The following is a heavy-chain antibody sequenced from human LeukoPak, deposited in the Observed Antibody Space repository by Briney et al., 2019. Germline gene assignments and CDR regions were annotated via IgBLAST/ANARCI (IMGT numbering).Heavy chain of an antibody. V-gene: IGHV3-21*01. J-gene: IGHJ4*02. D-gene: IGHD1-26*01. Sequence: GGSLRLSCAASGFTFSSYSMTWVRQAPGKGLEWVSSISSSSTYIYYADSMKGRFTISRDNAKNSLYLQMNSLRAEDTAVYYCARGSSPGSYGSAYFFDYWGQGTLVTVSS. CDR1: GFTFSSYS. CDR2: ISSSSTYI. CDR3: ARGSSPGSYGSAYFFDY.